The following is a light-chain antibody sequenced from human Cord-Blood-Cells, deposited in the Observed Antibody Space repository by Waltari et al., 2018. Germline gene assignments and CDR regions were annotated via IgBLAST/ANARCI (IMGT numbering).Light chain of an antibody. V-gene: IGLV3-25*03. CDR3: QSADSSGTWV. J-gene: IGLJ3*02. CDR2: KDS. CDR1: ALPKQY. Sequence: SYELTQPPPLSVSPGQTARLTCSGDALPKQYAYWYQQKPGQAPVLVIYKDSERPSGIPERFSGSSSGTTVTLTISGVQAEDEADYYCQSADSSGTWVFGGGTKLTVL.